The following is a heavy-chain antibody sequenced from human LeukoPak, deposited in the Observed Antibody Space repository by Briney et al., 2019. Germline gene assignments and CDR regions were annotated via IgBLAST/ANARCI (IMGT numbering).Heavy chain of an antibody. CDR1: GGSFSGYY. J-gene: IGHJ6*03. CDR3: ARGGYDSSGYYYYYYYYMDV. CDR2: INHSGST. D-gene: IGHD3-22*01. Sequence: SETLSLXCAVYGGSFSGYYWSWIRQPPGKGLEGIGEINHSGSTNYNPSLKSRVTISVDTSKNQFSLKLSSVTAADTAVYYCARGGYDSSGYYYYYYYYMDVWGKGTTVTVSS. V-gene: IGHV4-34*01.